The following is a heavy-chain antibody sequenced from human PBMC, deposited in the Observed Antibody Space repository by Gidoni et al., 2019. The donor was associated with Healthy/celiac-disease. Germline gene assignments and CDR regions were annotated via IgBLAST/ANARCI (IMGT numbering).Heavy chain of an antibody. CDR1: GFTFSSYA. CDR2: ISGSGGST. CDR3: AVKGYCSGGSCPGDY. Sequence: EVQLLESGGGLVQPGGSLRLSCSASGFTFSSYAMSWVRQAPGKGLVWVSAISGSGGSTYYADSVKGRFTISRDNSKNTLYLQMNSLRAEDTAVYYCAVKGYCSGGSCPGDYWGQGTLVTVSS. D-gene: IGHD2-15*01. V-gene: IGHV3-23*01. J-gene: IGHJ4*02.